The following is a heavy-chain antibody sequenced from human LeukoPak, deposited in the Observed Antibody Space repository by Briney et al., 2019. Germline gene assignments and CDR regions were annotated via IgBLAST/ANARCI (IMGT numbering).Heavy chain of an antibody. V-gene: IGHV3-23*01. J-gene: IGHJ4*02. CDR3: AKEPLNYYDSSASPPFDY. CDR1: GFTFGTYD. CDR2: ISRTGADT. Sequence: GGSLRLSCAASGFTFGTYDMYWIRQAPGKGLECIASISRTGADTYTYYADSVEGRFTISRDNSKNTLYLQMNSLRAEDTAVYYCAKEPLNYYDSSASPPFDYWAREPWSPSPQ. D-gene: IGHD3-22*01.